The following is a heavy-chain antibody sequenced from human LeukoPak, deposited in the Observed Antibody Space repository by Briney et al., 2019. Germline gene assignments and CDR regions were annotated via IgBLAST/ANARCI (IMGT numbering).Heavy chain of an antibody. Sequence: PGGSLRLSCAASGFTFSSYSMSWVRQAPGKGLEWVSAISTGGTSTYYADSVKGRFTISRDNSKNTLSLQVNNLRAEDTAVYYCAKLGTTNPLYFFDYWGQGTLVTVSS. V-gene: IGHV3-23*01. CDR2: ISTGGTST. J-gene: IGHJ4*02. CDR1: GFTFSSYS. CDR3: AKLGTTNPLYFFDY. D-gene: IGHD1-26*01.